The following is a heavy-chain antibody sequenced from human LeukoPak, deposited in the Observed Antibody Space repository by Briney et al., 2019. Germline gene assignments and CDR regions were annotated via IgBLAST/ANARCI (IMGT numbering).Heavy chain of an antibody. D-gene: IGHD3-10*01. CDR2: IYYSGST. V-gene: IGHV4-59*08. CDR3: ARYYGSGSYYKGFDY. Sequence: PSETLSLTCTVSGGSISSYYWSWIRQPPGKGLEWIGYIYYSGSTNYNPSLKSRVTISVDTSKNQFSLKLSSVTAADTAVYYCARYYGSGSYYKGFDYWGQGTLVTVSS. CDR1: GGSISSYY. J-gene: IGHJ4*02.